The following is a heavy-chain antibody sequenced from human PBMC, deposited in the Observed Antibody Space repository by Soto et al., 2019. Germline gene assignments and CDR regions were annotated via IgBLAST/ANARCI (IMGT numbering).Heavy chain of an antibody. V-gene: IGHV4-30-4*01. Sequence: PSETLSLTCTVSGGSISSGDYYWSWIRQPPGKGLEWIGYIYYSGSTYYNPSLKSRVTISVDTSKNQFSLKLSSVTAADTAVYYCAREEASGSSSRYFDYWGQGTLVTVSS. CDR3: AREEASGSSSRYFDY. D-gene: IGHD6-6*01. CDR2: IYYSGST. J-gene: IGHJ4*02. CDR1: GGSISSGDYY.